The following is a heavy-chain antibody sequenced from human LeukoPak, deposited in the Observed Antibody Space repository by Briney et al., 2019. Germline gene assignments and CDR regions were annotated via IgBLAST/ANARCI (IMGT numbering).Heavy chain of an antibody. J-gene: IGHJ3*02. CDR1: GFTFNSYG. Sequence: GGSLRLSCAASGFTFNSYGMHWVRQAPGKGLEWVANIKQDGSEKYYVDSVKGRFTISRDNAKNSLYLQMNSLRAEDTAVYYCASWRGRILDIWGQGTMVTVSS. CDR3: ASWRGRILDI. V-gene: IGHV3-7*01. D-gene: IGHD1-1*01. CDR2: IKQDGSEK.